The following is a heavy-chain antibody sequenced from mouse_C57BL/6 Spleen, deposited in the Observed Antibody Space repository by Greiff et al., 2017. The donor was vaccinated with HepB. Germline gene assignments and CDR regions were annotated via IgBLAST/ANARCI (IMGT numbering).Heavy chain of an antibody. J-gene: IGHJ2*01. D-gene: IGHD2-3*01. V-gene: IGHV1-39*01. CDR3: ARGGGYDGYPRHYFDY. CDR1: GYSFTDYN. CDR2: INPNYGTT. Sequence: EVQLKQSGPELVKPGASVKISCKASGYSFTDYNMNWVKQSNGKSLEWIGVINPNYGTTSYNQKFKGKATLTVDQSSSTAYMQLNSLTSEDSAVYYCARGGGYDGYPRHYFDYWGQGTTLTVSS.